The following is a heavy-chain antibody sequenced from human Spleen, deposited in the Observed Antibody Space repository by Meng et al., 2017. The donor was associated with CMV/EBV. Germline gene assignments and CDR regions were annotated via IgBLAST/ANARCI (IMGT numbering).Heavy chain of an antibody. V-gene: IGHV3-48*03. CDR2: ISSSGSTI. CDR1: GFTFSSYE. CDR3: ARVPLMGGNSEY. J-gene: IGHJ4*02. D-gene: IGHD1-26*01. Sequence: GGSLRLSCAASGFTFSSYEMNWVRQAPGKGLEWVSYISSSGSTIYYADSVKGRFTISRDNAKNSVYLQMTSLRADDTAVYYCARVPLMGGNSEYWGQGTLVTVSS.